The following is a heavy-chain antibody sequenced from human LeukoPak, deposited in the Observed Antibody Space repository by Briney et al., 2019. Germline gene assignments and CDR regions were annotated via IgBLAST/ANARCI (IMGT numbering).Heavy chain of an antibody. CDR2: IQTDGSTK. CDR1: GFTFSRYG. Sequence: GGSLRLSCVSSGFTFSRYGIHWVRQDPGKGLEWVSFIQTDGSTKYYSDSVKGRFTISRDNPKNTVYLQMNSLSTEDTAVYYCARVGYYYMDVWGKGTTVTVSS. J-gene: IGHJ6*03. V-gene: IGHV3-30*02. CDR3: ARVGYYYMDV.